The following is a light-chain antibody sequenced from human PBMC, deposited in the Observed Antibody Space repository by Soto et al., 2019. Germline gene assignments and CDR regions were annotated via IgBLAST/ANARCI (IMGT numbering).Light chain of an antibody. J-gene: IGKJ1*01. CDR3: HHDNGYLPCT. CDR2: AAS. CDR1: QSISSY. Sequence: DIQVTLSPAALSASVGDRVTITCRASQSISSYLNWYQQKPGKAPKLLIYAASSLQSGVPSRFSGSGSGTEFTLTISSLQPDDVGTYYCHHDNGYLPCTFGEGTKVAIK. V-gene: IGKV1-39*01.